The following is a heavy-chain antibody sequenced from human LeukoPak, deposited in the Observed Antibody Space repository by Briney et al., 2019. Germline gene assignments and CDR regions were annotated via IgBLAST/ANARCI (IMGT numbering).Heavy chain of an antibody. CDR3: ARDHMIVVVMQTDY. D-gene: IGHD3-22*01. J-gene: IGHJ4*02. CDR1: GYTFTSYG. CDR2: ISAYNGNT. V-gene: IGHV1-18*01. Sequence: GASVKVSCKASGYTFTSYGISWVRQAPGQGLEWMGWISAYNGNTNYAQKLQGRVTMTTDTSTSTAYMELRSLRSDDTAVYYCARDHMIVVVMQTDYWGQGTLVTVSS.